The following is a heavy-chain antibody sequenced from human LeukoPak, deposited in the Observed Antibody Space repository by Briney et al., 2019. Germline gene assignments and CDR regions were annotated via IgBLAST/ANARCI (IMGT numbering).Heavy chain of an antibody. CDR2: ISGSGGST. V-gene: IGHV3-23*01. CDR1: GFTFSSYA. Sequence: GGSLRLSCAASGFTFSSYAMTWVRQAPGKGLEWVSAISGSGGSTYYADSVKGRFTISRDNSKNTLYLQMNSLRAEDTAVYYCAKVMDSYSSSWYQNPYYFDYWGQGTLVTVSS. J-gene: IGHJ4*02. D-gene: IGHD6-13*01. CDR3: AKVMDSYSSSWYQNPYYFDY.